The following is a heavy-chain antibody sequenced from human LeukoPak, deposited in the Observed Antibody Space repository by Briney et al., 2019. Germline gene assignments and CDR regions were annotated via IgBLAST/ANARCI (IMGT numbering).Heavy chain of an antibody. CDR3: TRANVLLWFGESVPDAFDI. Sequence: PGGSLKLSCAASGFTFSGSAMHWVRQASGKGLEWVGRIRSKANSYATAYAASVKGRFTISRDDSKNTAYLQMNSLKTEDTAVYYCTRANVLLWFGESVPDAFDIWGQGTMVTVSS. CDR2: IRSKANSYAT. V-gene: IGHV3-73*01. D-gene: IGHD3-10*01. CDR1: GFTFSGSA. J-gene: IGHJ3*02.